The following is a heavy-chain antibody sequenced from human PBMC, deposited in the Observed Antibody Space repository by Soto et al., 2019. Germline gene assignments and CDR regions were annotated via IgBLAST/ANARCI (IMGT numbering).Heavy chain of an antibody. J-gene: IGHJ4*02. Sequence: PSEPLSPTYTHSGCTVRNITYFTGWTRNPSGEGLELIGSIYYSGSTYYTPSLKSRVTISVDTSMNQSSLRLNSVTAADTAVYYCARGGSYGSGSFDSWGQGTLVTAPQ. CDR3: ARGGSYGSGSFDS. CDR1: GCTVRNITYF. D-gene: IGHD3-10*01. V-gene: IGHV4-39*01. CDR2: IYYSGST.